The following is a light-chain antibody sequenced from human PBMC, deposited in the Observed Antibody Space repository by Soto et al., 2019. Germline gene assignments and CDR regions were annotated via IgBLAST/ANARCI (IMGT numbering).Light chain of an antibody. V-gene: IGLV2-23*02. CDR3: CSYAGSSTLDV. J-gene: IGLJ1*01. CDR2: EVS. Sequence: QSALTQPASVSGSPGQSITISCTGTSSDVGSYNLVSWYQQHPGKAPKLMIYEVSKRPSGVSNRFSGSKSGNTASLTIYGLQAEDEADYYCCSYAGSSTLDVFGTGTKVTVL. CDR1: SSDVGSYNL.